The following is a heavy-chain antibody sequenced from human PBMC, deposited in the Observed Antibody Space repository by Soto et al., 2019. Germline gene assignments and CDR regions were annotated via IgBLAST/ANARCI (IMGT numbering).Heavy chain of an antibody. CDR2: ITSSSAYI. V-gene: IGHV3-21*01. D-gene: IGHD6-6*01. CDR3: ARDSSDGFDP. Sequence: GGSLRLSCAASGFIFRSYSMAWVRQAPGKGLEWLSYITSSSAYIYYADSVKGRFTISRDNSKNTLYLQMNSLRAEDTAVYYCARDSSDGFDPWGQGTLVTVSS. J-gene: IGHJ5*02. CDR1: GFIFRSYS.